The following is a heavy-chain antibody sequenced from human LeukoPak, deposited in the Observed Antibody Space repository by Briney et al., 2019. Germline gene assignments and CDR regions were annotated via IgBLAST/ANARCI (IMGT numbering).Heavy chain of an antibody. V-gene: IGHV3-21*01. Sequence: PGGSLRLSCAASGFTFDRSAMNWVRQAPGKGLEWVSSISSSSSYIYYADSVKGRFTISRDNAKNSLYLQMNSLRAEDTAVYYCARDTPSALRFPSPDYWGQGTLVTVSS. CDR1: GFTFDRSA. CDR3: ARDTPSALRFPSPDY. J-gene: IGHJ4*02. CDR2: ISSSSSYI. D-gene: IGHD3-3*01.